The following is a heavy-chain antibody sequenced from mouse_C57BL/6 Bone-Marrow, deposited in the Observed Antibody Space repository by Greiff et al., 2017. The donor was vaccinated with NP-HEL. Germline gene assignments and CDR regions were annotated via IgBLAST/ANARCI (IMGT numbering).Heavy chain of an antibody. D-gene: IGHD1-1*01. Sequence: DVQLQESGPVLVKPGASVKMSCKASGYTFTDYYMNWVKQSHGKSLEWIGVINPYNGGTSYNQKFKGKATLTVDKSSSTAYMELNSLTSEDSAVYYCARGRGYYGSSYWYFDVWGTGTTVTVSS. CDR2: INPYNGGT. V-gene: IGHV1-19*01. J-gene: IGHJ1*03. CDR3: ARGRGYYGSSYWYFDV. CDR1: GYTFTDYY.